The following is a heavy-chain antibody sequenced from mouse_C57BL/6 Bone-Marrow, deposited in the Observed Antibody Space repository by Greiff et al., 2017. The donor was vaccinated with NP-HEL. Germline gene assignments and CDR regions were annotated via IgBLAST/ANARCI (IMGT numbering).Heavy chain of an antibody. CDR2: IWSGGST. Sequence: VQLVESGPGLVQPSQSLSITCTVSGFSLTSYGVHWVRQSPGKGLEWLGVIWSGGSTDYNAAFISRLSISKDNSKSQVFFKMNSLQADDTAIYYCARNYHYGSSLYAMDYWGQGTSVTFSS. V-gene: IGHV2-2*01. CDR1: GFSLTSYG. D-gene: IGHD1-1*01. J-gene: IGHJ4*01. CDR3: ARNYHYGSSLYAMDY.